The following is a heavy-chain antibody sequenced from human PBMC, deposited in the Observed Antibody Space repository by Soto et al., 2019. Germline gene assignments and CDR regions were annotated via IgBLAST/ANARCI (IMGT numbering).Heavy chain of an antibody. CDR1: GYTFTGYY. V-gene: IGHV1-2*04. CDR3: ARGDLGGGYAFGV. Sequence: SVKVSCKASGYTFTGYYIHWVRQAPGQGLERMGWIDPNTGGTNYAQKFQGWVIMSRDTSMSTASMDLSRLRSDDKALYYCARGDLGGGYAFGVCGQGSMVTVS. J-gene: IGHJ3*01. CDR2: IDPNTGGT. D-gene: IGHD3-16*01.